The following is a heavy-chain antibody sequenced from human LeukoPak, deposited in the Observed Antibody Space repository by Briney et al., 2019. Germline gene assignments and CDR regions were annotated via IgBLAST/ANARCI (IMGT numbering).Heavy chain of an antibody. CDR2: INPNSGGT. CDR1: GYTFTGYY. Sequence: ASVKVSCKASGYTFTGYYMHWVRQAPGQGLEWMGRINPNSGGTNYAQKFQGRVTMTRDTSISTAYMELSRLRSGDTAVYYCARGPPSYDILTGLFDYWGQGTLVTVSS. J-gene: IGHJ4*02. V-gene: IGHV1-2*06. D-gene: IGHD3-9*01. CDR3: ARGPPSYDILTGLFDY.